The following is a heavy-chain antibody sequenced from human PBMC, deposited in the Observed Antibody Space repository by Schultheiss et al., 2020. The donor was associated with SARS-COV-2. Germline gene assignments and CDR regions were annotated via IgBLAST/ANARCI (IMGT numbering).Heavy chain of an antibody. D-gene: IGHD2-21*02. V-gene: IGHV3-23*01. CDR3: ARGLRCGGDCFNAFDI. CDR1: GFSFSSYA. CDR2: ISGSGGST. J-gene: IGHJ3*02. Sequence: GGSLRLSCAASGFSFSSYAMSWVRQAPGKGLEWVSGISGSGGSTYYAGSVKGRFTISRDNAKNSLYLQMNSVRAEDTAVYYCARGLRCGGDCFNAFDIWGQGTMVTVSS.